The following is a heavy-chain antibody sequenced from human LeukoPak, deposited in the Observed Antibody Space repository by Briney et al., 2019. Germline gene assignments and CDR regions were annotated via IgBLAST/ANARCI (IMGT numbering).Heavy chain of an antibody. J-gene: IGHJ5*02. CDR3: AKGEGFDP. V-gene: IGHV3-23*01. Sequence: GGSLRLSCAASGFTFSAYDMSWVRQAPGPGLDWVSAISGGGGSTYYADSVKGRFIISKDNSKNTLYLQMNSLRAEDTAVYYCAKGEGFDPWGQGTLVTVSS. CDR2: ISGGGGST. CDR1: GFTFSAYD.